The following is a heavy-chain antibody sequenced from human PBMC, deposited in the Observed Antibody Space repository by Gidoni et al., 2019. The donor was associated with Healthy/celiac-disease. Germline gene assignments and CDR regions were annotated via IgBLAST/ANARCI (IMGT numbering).Heavy chain of an antibody. Sequence: GRINPNSGGTNYAQKFQGRVTMTRDTSISTAYMELSRLRSDDTAVYYCARAGGTGAAGIDYWGQGTLVTVSS. J-gene: IGHJ4*02. CDR3: ARAGGTGAAGIDY. D-gene: IGHD6-13*01. V-gene: IGHV1-2*06. CDR2: INPNSGGT.